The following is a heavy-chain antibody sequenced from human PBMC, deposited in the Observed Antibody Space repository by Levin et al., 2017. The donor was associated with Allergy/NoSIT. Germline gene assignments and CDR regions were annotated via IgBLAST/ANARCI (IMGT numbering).Heavy chain of an antibody. D-gene: IGHD1-14*01. Sequence: GESLKISCKGSGYSFTSYWIGWVRQMPGKGLEWMGIIYPGDSDTRYSPSFQGQVTISADKSISTAYLQWSSLKASDTAMYYCARHNLFVITGTTRESHYMDVWGKGTTVTVSS. CDR3: ARHNLFVITGTTRESHYMDV. J-gene: IGHJ6*03. CDR2: IYPGDSDT. CDR1: GYSFTSYW. V-gene: IGHV5-51*01.